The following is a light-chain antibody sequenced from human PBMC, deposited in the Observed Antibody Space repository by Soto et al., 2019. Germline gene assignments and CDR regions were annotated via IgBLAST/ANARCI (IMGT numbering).Light chain of an antibody. CDR1: QSISSY. V-gene: IGKV1-39*01. J-gene: IGKJ3*01. CDR2: AAS. CDR3: QQSYSTLD. Sequence: DIQMTQSPSSLSASVGDRVTITCRASQSISSYLNWYQQKPGKAPKLLIYAASSLQSGVPSRFSGSGSGTDFTLTINSLQPEDFATYYCQQSYSTLDFGPGTKVDIK.